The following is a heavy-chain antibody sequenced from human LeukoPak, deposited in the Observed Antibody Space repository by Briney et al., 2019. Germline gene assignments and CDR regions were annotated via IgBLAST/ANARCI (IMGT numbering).Heavy chain of an antibody. CDR1: GFTFSSYA. CDR3: AKDFVRYNIQFDY. CDR2: ITTTGITT. J-gene: IGHJ4*02. Sequence: GGSLRLSCAASGFTFSSYAMSWVRQAPGKGLEWVSAITTTGITTYYADSVKGRFTVSRDNSKNTLFLQMNSLRAEDTAVYYCAKDFVRYNIQFDYWGQGALVTVSS. V-gene: IGHV3-23*01. D-gene: IGHD1-1*01.